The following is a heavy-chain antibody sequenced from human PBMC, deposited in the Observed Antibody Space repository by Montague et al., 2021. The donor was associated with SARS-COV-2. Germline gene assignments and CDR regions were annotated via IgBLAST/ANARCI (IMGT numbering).Heavy chain of an antibody. D-gene: IGHD6-19*01. J-gene: IGHJ4*02. V-gene: IGHV4-39*01. CDR2: IYYSGTT. CDR3: ARETYTSGWIQHFDY. Sequence: SETLSLTCTVSGGSISSSNYYWGWIRQPPGKGLEWIGSIYYSGTTYYNPSLQSRVTISVDTSKKQFSLKLSSVTAADTAVYYCARETYTSGWIQHFDYWGQGTLVTVSS. CDR1: GGSISSSNYY.